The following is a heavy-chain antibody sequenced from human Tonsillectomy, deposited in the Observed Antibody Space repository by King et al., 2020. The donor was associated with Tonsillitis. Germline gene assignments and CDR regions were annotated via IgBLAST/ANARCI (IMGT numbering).Heavy chain of an antibody. CDR1: GFTFSSYW. J-gene: IGHJ3*02. D-gene: IGHD3-10*01. Sequence: VQLVESGGGLVQPGGSLRLSCAASGFTFSSYWMNWVRQAPGKGLEWVANIKQDRSETYYVDSVKGRFTISRDNAKNSLYLQMNSLRAEDTAVYYCARDPFRGADAFDIWGQGTMVTVSS. V-gene: IGHV3-7*01. CDR2: IKQDRSET. CDR3: ARDPFRGADAFDI.